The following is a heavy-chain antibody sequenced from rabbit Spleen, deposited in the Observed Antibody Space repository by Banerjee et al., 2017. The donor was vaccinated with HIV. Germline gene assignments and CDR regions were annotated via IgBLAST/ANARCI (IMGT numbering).Heavy chain of an antibody. J-gene: IGHJ6*01. CDR2: IAGSSSGFT. CDR3: ARDTSSSFSSYGMDL. D-gene: IGHD1-1*01. CDR1: GFSFSSSDY. Sequence: QSLEESGGGLVQPEGSLALTCKASGFSFSSSDYICWVRQAPGKGLEWISCIAGSSSGFTYSATWAKGRFTISKTSSTTVTLQVTRLSAADTATYFCARDTSSSFSSYGMDLWGPGTLHRL. V-gene: IGHV1S40*01.